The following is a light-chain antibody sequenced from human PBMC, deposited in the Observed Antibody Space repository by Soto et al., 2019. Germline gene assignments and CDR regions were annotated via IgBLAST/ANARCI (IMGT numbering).Light chain of an antibody. CDR3: SSYTSSSTHV. CDR1: SSDVGAYTF. CDR2: DVS. V-gene: IGLV2-14*03. J-gene: IGLJ1*01. Sequence: QSALTQPASVSGSPGQSITISCTGTSSDVGAYTFVSWYQQHPDKVPKLMIFDVSRRPSGVSHRFSGSKSGNTASLTISGLQPEDESDYYCSSYTSSSTHVFGSGTKLTV.